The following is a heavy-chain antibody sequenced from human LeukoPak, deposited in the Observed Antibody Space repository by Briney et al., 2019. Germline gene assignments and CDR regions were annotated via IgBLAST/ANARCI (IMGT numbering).Heavy chain of an antibody. CDR2: IYYSGST. J-gene: IGHJ6*02. CDR3: ARGYGYNPH. Sequence: PSETLSLTCTVSGGSIRSYYWSWIRQPPGKGLEWIGYIYYSGSTNYNPSLKSRVTISVDTSKNQFSLKLSSVTAADTAVYYCARGYGYNPHWGQGTTVTASS. D-gene: IGHD5-24*01. V-gene: IGHV4-59*01. CDR1: GGSIRSYY.